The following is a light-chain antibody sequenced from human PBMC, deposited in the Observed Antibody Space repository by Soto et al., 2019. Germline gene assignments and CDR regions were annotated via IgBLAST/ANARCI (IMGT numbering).Light chain of an antibody. CDR2: EAS. CDR3: QQYNSYSGT. Sequence: AIQMTQSPSSLSASVGDRVTISCRASQGIRNDLAWYQQKPGKAPKLLIYEASRLENGVPSRFSGSGSGTEFTLTISSLQPDDFATYYCQQYNSYSGTFGQGTKVDIK. J-gene: IGKJ2*01. V-gene: IGKV1-13*02. CDR1: QGIRND.